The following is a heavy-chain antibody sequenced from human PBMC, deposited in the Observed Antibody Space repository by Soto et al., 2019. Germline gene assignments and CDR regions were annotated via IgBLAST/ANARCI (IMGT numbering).Heavy chain of an antibody. CDR1: GGSISSYY. CDR3: ARHPQYSSSWYWNWFDP. V-gene: IGHV4-59*08. D-gene: IGHD6-13*01. J-gene: IGHJ5*02. CDR2: IYYSGST. Sequence: SETLSLTCTVSGGSISSYYWSWIRQPPGKGLEWIGYIYYSGSTNYNPSLKSRVTISVDTSKNQFSLKLSSVTAADTAVYYCARHPQYSSSWYWNWFDPWGQGTLVTVSS.